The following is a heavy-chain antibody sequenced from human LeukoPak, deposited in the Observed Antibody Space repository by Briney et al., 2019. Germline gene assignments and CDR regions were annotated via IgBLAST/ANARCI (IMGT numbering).Heavy chain of an antibody. CDR1: GFTFTSSA. CDR3: AADREQQLDAFDI. Sequence: SVKVSCKASGFTFTSSAMQWVRQARGQRLEWIGWIVVGSGNTSYAQKFQERVTITRDMSTSTAYMELSSLRSEDTAVYYCAADREQQLDAFDIWGQGTMVTVSS. J-gene: IGHJ3*02. CDR2: IVVGSGNT. V-gene: IGHV1-58*02. D-gene: IGHD6-13*01.